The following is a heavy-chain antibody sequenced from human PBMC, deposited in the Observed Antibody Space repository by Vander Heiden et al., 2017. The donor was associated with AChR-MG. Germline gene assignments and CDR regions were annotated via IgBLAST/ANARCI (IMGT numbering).Heavy chain of an antibody. CDR3: AKSTMRVQLGAFDI. CDR1: GLTFGSYA. V-gene: IGHV3-23*01. Sequence: EVQLLESGGGLVQPGGSLRLSRAASGLTFGSYAMGWVRQAPGKGLEWVSAISGSGGSTYYADSVKGRFTISRDNSKNTLYLQMNSLRAEDTAVYYCAKSTMRVQLGAFDIWGQGTMVTVSS. J-gene: IGHJ3*02. D-gene: IGHD3-22*01. CDR2: ISGSGGST.